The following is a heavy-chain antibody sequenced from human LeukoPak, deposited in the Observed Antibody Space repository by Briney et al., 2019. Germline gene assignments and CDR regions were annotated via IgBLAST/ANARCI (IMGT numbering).Heavy chain of an antibody. CDR3: AASLGSGKGIQKQWLPPRDYMDV. D-gene: IGHD6-19*01. J-gene: IGHJ6*03. CDR1: GGSFSGYY. V-gene: IGHV4-34*01. Sequence: PSETLSLTCAVYGGSFSGYYWSWIRQPPGKGLEWIGEINHSGSTNYNPSLKSRVTISVDTSKNQFSLQLNSVTPEDTAVYYCAASLGSGKGIQKQWLPPRDYMDVWGKGTTVTISS. CDR2: INHSGST.